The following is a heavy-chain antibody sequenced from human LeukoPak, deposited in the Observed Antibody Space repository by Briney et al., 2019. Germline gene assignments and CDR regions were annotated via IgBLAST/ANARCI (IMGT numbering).Heavy chain of an antibody. Sequence: MASETLSLTCAVYGGSFSGYYWSWIRQPPGKGLEWIGEINHSGSTNYNPSLKSRVTISVDTSKNQFSLKLSSVTAADTAVYYCARHSGYSSSSNWFDPWGQGTLVTVSS. CDR2: INHSGST. J-gene: IGHJ5*02. V-gene: IGHV4-34*01. CDR1: GGSFSGYY. D-gene: IGHD6-6*01. CDR3: ARHSGYSSSSNWFDP.